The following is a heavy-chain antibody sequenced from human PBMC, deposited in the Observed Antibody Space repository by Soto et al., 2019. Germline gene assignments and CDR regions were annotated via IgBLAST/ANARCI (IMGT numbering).Heavy chain of an antibody. D-gene: IGHD3-3*01. Sequence: EVQLLESGGGLVQPGGSLRLSCAASGFTFSSYAMSWVRQAPGKGLEWVSAISGSGGSTYYADSVKGRFTISRDNSKNTLYLQMNSLRAEDTAVYYCAKENGITIFGVVTRAGNWFDPWGQGTLVTVSS. CDR1: GFTFSSYA. CDR2: ISGSGGST. J-gene: IGHJ5*02. CDR3: AKENGITIFGVVTRAGNWFDP. V-gene: IGHV3-23*01.